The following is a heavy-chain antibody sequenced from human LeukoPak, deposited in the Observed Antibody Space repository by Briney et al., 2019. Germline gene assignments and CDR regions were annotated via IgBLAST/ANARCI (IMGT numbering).Heavy chain of an antibody. CDR3: ARGIGVVPAAMVGWFDP. J-gene: IGHJ5*02. CDR1: GGTFSSYA. D-gene: IGHD2-2*01. Sequence: ASVKVSCKASGGTFSSYAISWVRQAPGQGLEWMGWISAYNGNTNYAQKLQGRVTMTTDTSTSTAYMELRSLRSYETAVYYCARGIGVVPAAMVGWFDPWGQGTLVTVSS. CDR2: ISAYNGNT. V-gene: IGHV1-18*01.